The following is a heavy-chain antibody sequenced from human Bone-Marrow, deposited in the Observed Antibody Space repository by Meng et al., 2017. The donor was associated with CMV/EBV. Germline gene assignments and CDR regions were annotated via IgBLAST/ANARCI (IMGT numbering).Heavy chain of an antibody. J-gene: IGHJ4*02. Sequence: ASVKVSCKASGYTFTGYYMHWVRQAPGQGLEWMGWINPNSGGTNYAQKFQGRVTMTRDTSISTAYMELSRLRSDDTAVYYCARVSGYCSGGTCPFDYWGQGTLVAASS. CDR2: INPNSGGT. CDR1: GYTFTGYY. V-gene: IGHV1-2*02. CDR3: ARVSGYCSGGTCPFDY. D-gene: IGHD2-15*01.